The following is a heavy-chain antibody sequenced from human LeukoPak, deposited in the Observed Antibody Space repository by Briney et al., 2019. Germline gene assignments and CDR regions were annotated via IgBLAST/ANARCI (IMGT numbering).Heavy chain of an antibody. CDR1: VFTFSSYW. D-gene: IGHD3/OR15-3a*01. V-gene: IGHV3-7*01. Sequence: GGSLRLSCAASVFTFSSYWMSWVRQALGEGLEWVANIKQDGSEKYYVDSVKGRFTISRDNAKNSLYLQMNSLRAEDTAVYYCARDADFWSAANFDYWGQGTLVTVSS. CDR3: ARDADFWSAANFDY. CDR2: IKQDGSEK. J-gene: IGHJ4*02.